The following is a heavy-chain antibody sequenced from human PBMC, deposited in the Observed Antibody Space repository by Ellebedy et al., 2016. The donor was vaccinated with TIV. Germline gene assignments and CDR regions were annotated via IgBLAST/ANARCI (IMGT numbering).Heavy chain of an antibody. V-gene: IGHV3-7*01. D-gene: IGHD4-17*01. J-gene: IGHJ5*02. CDR3: ARRGSYGDYAVQINSWFDR. CDR1: GFTFRSYW. CDR2: IYQDGSEK. Sequence: GGSLRLSCAASGFTFRSYWMSWVRQAPGKGLEWVANIYQDGSEKYYVDSVTGRFTISRDNAKNSLYLQMNSLRVENTAVYYCARRGSYGDYAVQINSWFDRWGRGTLVTVSS.